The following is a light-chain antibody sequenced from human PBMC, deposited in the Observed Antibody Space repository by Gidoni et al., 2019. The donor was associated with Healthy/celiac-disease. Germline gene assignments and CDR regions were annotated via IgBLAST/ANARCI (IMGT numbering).Light chain of an antibody. CDR2: DAS. J-gene: IGKJ4*01. V-gene: IGKV1-33*01. CDR1: QDISNY. Sequence: DIQMTQSPSSLSASEGDRVTITCQASQDISNYLNWYQQKPGKAPKLLIYDASNLETGVPSRFSGSGSGTDFTFTISSLQPEDIATYYCQQYDNLPPYTFGGGTKVEIK. CDR3: QQYDNLPPYT.